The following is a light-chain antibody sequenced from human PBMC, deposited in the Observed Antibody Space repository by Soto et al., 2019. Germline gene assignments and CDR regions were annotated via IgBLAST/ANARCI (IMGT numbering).Light chain of an antibody. CDR3: QQYGNSRWT. Sequence: EIVLTQSPGTLSLSPGEGATLSYRASQSVSSRSLAWYQQKPGQAPRLFISGASTRATGIPDGFSGSGSGTDFTLTISRLEPEDFAVYYCQQYGNSRWTFGQGTKVDIK. J-gene: IGKJ1*01. CDR2: GAS. CDR1: QSVSSRS. V-gene: IGKV3-20*01.